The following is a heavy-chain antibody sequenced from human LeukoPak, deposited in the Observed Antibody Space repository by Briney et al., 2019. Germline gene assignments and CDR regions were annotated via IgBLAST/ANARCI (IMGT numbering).Heavy chain of an antibody. CDR2: ISSNGGST. CDR3: ARYSGSFEYFQH. D-gene: IGHD1-26*01. Sequence: PGGSLRLSCAASGFTFSSYAMHWVRQAPGKGLEYVSAISSNGGSTYYANSVKGRFTISRDNSKNTLYLQMGSLRAEDMAVYYCARYSGSFEYFQHWGQGTLVTVSS. CDR1: GFTFSSYA. J-gene: IGHJ1*01. V-gene: IGHV3-64*01.